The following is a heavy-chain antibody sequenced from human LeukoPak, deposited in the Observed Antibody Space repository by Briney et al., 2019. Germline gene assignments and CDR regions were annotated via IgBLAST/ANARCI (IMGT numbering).Heavy chain of an antibody. CDR2: IYYSGST. Sequence: PSETLSLTCTVSGGSISSYYWSCIRQPPGKGLEWIGYIYYSGSTNYNPSLKSRVTISVDTSKNQFSLRLSSVTAADTAVYYCARGGIHYDSSGPTHYWGQGTLVTVSS. CDR3: ARGGIHYDSSGPTHY. V-gene: IGHV4-59*01. J-gene: IGHJ4*02. CDR1: GGSISSYY. D-gene: IGHD3-22*01.